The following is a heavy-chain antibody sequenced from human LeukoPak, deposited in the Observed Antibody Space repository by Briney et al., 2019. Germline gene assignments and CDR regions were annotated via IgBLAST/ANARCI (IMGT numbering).Heavy chain of an antibody. V-gene: IGHV1-18*01. J-gene: IGHJ4*02. D-gene: IGHD1-1*01. CDR3: AGGGGTRVYYFDY. Sequence: GASVKVSCKASGYTFTNFGVAWVRQAPGQGLEWMAWISAYNGNPNYAQKFQGRVTMTTDTSTSTAYMELRNLTSDETAVYFCAGGGGTRVYYFDYWGQGTLVTVSS. CDR2: ISAYNGNP. CDR1: GYTFTNFG.